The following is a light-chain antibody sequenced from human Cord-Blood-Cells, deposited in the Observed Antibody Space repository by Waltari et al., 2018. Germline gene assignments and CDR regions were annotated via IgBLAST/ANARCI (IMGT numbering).Light chain of an antibody. CDR2: GVS. CDR1: SSDVGGYNY. V-gene: IGLV2-14*01. Sequence: QSALTQPASVSGSPGQSITISCTGTSSDVGGYNYVSWYQQHPGKAPNLMIYGVSKRPSEVSNRFSSSKAGNTASLAISGLQAEDEADYYCSSYTSSSTLGVFGGGTKLTVL. CDR3: SSYTSSSTLGV. J-gene: IGLJ3*02.